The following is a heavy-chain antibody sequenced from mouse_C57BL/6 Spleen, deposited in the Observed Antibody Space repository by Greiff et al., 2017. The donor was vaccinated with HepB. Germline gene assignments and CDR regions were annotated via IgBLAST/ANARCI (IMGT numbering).Heavy chain of an antibody. V-gene: IGHV5-9*01. J-gene: IGHJ3*01. D-gene: IGHD1-1*01. CDR3: ARHNYGSSFAY. CDR2: ISGGGGNT. CDR1: GFTFSGYT. Sequence: EVQGVESGGGLVKPGGSLKLSCAASGFTFSGYTMSWVRQTPEKRLEWVATISGGGGNTYYPDSVKGRFTISRDNAKNTLYLQMSSLRSEDTALYYCARHNYGSSFAYWGQGTLVTVSA.